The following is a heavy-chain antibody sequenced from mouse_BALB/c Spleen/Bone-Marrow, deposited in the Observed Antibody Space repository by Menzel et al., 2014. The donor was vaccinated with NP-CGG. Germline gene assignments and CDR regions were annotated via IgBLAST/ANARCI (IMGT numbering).Heavy chain of an antibody. J-gene: IGHJ2*01. CDR2: IRNKANGYTT. V-gene: IGHV7-3*02. CDR1: GFTFTDYF. Sequence: DVQLVESGGGLVQPGGSLRLSCATSGFTFTDYFMTWVRPPPGKALEWLGFIRNKANGYTTEYSASVKGRFTISRNNSQSILYLQMNTLRAEDSATYYCARGYYDDYWGQGTTLTVSS. CDR3: ARGYYDDY. D-gene: IGHD2-4*01.